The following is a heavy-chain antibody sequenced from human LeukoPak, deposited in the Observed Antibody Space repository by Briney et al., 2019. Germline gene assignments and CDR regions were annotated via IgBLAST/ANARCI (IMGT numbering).Heavy chain of an antibody. D-gene: IGHD3-3*01. CDR2: IYYSGST. Sequence: SETLSLTCTVSGGSISSSSYYWGWIRQPPGKGLEWIGSIYYSGSTYYNPSLKSRVTISVAASKNQFSLKLSSVTAADTAVYYCASDFWSGYYLDYWGQGTLVTVSS. J-gene: IGHJ4*02. CDR1: GGSISSSSYY. CDR3: ASDFWSGYYLDY. V-gene: IGHV4-39*01.